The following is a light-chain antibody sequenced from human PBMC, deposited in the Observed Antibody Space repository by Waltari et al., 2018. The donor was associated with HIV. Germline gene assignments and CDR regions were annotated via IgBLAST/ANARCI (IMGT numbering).Light chain of an antibody. Sequence: DIVMTQSPLSLPVTPGEPAFISCRSSQSLLHSNGYNYLDWYLQKPGQSPQLLIYLGSNRASGVPDRFSGGGSGTDFTLKISRVEAEDVGVYYCMQTVQTPLTFGGGTKVEI. V-gene: IGKV2-28*01. CDR3: MQTVQTPLT. CDR2: LGS. CDR1: QSLLHSNGYNY. J-gene: IGKJ4*01.